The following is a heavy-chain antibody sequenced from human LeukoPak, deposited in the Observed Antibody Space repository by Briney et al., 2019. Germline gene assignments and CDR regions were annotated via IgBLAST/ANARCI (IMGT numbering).Heavy chain of an antibody. CDR3: AKGGYSSGWLIDY. CDR2: IRYDGSNK. J-gene: IGHJ4*02. D-gene: IGHD6-19*01. Sequence: LGGSLRLSCAASGFTFSSYGMHWVRQAPGKGLEWVAFIRYDGSNKYYADSVKGRFAISRDNSKNTLYLQMNSLRAEDTAVYYCAKGGYSSGWLIDYWGQGTLVTVSS. V-gene: IGHV3-30*02. CDR1: GFTFSSYG.